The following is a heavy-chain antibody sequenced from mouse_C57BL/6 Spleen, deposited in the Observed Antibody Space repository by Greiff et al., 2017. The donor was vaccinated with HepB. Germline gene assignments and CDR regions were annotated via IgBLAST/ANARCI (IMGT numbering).Heavy chain of an antibody. CDR3: ASDDYYGSSYGTWFAY. D-gene: IGHD1-1*01. J-gene: IGHJ3*01. CDR2: IYPRSGNT. CDR1: GYTFTSSG. V-gene: IGHV1-81*01. Sequence: QVQLQQSGAELARPGASVKLSCKASGYTFTSSGISWVKQRTGQGLEWIGEIYPRSGNTYYNEKFKGKATLTADKSSSTAYMELRSRTSDDSAVYFCASDDYYGSSYGTWFAYWGQGTLVTVSA.